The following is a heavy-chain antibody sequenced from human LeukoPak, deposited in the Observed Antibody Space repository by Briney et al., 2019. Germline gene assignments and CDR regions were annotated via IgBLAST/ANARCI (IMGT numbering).Heavy chain of an antibody. CDR2: ISGSGGST. CDR1: GGSFSGYY. J-gene: IGHJ4*02. V-gene: IGHV3-23*01. CDR3: AKGSGYGLLGSHDY. Sequence: ETLSLTCAVYGGSFSGYYWSWVRQAPGKGLEWVSAISGSGGSTYYADSVKGRFTISRDNSKNTLYLQMNSLRAEDTAVYYCAKGSGYGLLGSHDYWGQGTLVTVSS. D-gene: IGHD5-12*01.